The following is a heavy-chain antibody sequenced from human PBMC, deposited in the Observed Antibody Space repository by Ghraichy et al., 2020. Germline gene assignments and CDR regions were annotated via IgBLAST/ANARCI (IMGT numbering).Heavy chain of an antibody. V-gene: IGHV4-34*01. J-gene: IGHJ4*02. Sequence: TTYNPSLASRVTVSVDTSKNQLSLKLNSVTAADTAVYFGARWTFCDYGKTQYWGQGTLVSVSS. CDR2: T. D-gene: IGHD4-17*01. CDR3: ARWTFCDYGKTQY.